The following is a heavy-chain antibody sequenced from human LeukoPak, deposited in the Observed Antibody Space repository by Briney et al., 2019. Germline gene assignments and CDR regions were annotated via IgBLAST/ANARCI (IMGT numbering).Heavy chain of an antibody. CDR1: GFSFSSYG. D-gene: IGHD3-10*01. Sequence: GGSLRLSCAASGFSFSSYGMHWVRQAPGQGLEWLAVIWYDGSKEYYADSVKGRFTISRDNSKNTLYLQMNSLRAEDTAVYYCAKDSGYYYYMDVWGKGTTVTVSS. V-gene: IGHV3-33*06. CDR3: AKDSGYYYYMDV. CDR2: IWYDGSKE. J-gene: IGHJ6*03.